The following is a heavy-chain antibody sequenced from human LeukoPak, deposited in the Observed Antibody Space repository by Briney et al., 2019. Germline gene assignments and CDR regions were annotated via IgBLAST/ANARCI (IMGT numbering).Heavy chain of an antibody. Sequence: ASVKVSCKASGYTFTSYGVSWVRQAPGQGLEWMGWISAYNGNTNYAQKLQGRVTMTTDTSTSTAYMELRSLRSDDTAVYYCARDRVVVVPAAIWDYYYYMDVWGKGTTVTVSS. J-gene: IGHJ6*03. V-gene: IGHV1-18*01. CDR3: ARDRVVVVPAAIWDYYYYMDV. D-gene: IGHD2-2*01. CDR2: ISAYNGNT. CDR1: GYTFTSYG.